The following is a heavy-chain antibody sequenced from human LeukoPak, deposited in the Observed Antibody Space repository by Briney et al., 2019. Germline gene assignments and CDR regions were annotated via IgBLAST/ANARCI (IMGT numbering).Heavy chain of an antibody. CDR2: IKQDGSEK. V-gene: IGHV3-7*03. D-gene: IGHD5-18*01. CDR1: GFIFTNYF. Sequence: PGGSLRLSCAASGFIFTNYFMSWVRQAPGKGLEWVANIKQDGSEKYYVDSVKGRFTISRDNAKNSLYLQMNSLRAEDTAVYYCASALPRIQLWQGNYWGQGTLVTVSS. J-gene: IGHJ4*02. CDR3: ASALPRIQLWQGNY.